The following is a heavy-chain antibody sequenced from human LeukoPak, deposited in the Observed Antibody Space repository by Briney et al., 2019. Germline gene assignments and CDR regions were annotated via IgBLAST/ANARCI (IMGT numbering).Heavy chain of an antibody. CDR1: GGSFSSYY. CDR3: ASGDLQDRAMASSYQ. V-gene: IGHV4-59*06. D-gene: IGHD5-18*01. CDR2: FYYSGTT. Sequence: SETLSLTCTVAGGSFSSYYWSWIRQPPGKGLEWIGYFYYSGTTYYNPSLKSRLSISVDTSKNQFSLKLSSVTAADTAVYYCASGDLQDRAMASSYQWGQGTLVTVSS. J-gene: IGHJ4*02.